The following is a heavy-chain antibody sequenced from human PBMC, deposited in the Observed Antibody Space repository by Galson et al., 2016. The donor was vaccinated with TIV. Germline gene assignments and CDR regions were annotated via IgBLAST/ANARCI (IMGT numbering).Heavy chain of an antibody. V-gene: IGHV1-46*01. CDR2: VSTSGGTT. Sequence: SVKVSCKASGYIFTSWYMHWVRQAPGQGLEWVGIVSTSGGTTSYAQKFQGRVAMTSDTSTSTVYMERNSLKSEDTAVYYCARGPGYTYGYIFDYWGQGTPVTVAS. CDR3: ARGPGYTYGYIFDY. D-gene: IGHD5-18*01. CDR1: GYIFTSWY. J-gene: IGHJ4*02.